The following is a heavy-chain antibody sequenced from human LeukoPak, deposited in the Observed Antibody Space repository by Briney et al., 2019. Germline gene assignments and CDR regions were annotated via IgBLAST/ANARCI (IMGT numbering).Heavy chain of an antibody. CDR3: AREIYYDILTGYFEGPFDY. CDR2: ISYDGSNK. Sequence: GGSLRLSCAASGFTFSSYAMHWVRQAPGKGLEWVAVISYDGSNKYYADSVKGRFTISRDNSKNTLYLQMNSLRAEDTAVYYCAREIYYDILTGYFEGPFDYWGQGTLVTVSS. J-gene: IGHJ4*02. V-gene: IGHV3-30-3*01. D-gene: IGHD3-9*01. CDR1: GFTFSSYA.